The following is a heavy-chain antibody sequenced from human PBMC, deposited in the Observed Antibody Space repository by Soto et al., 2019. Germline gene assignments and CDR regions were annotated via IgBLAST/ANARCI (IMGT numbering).Heavy chain of an antibody. CDR3: ARGGVY. CDR1: GFTFSSHE. J-gene: IGHJ1*01. Sequence: PGGSLRLSCEATGFTFSSHEMNWIRQTPGKRLEWIAKISGSGSTINYADSVKGRFTISRDNVQRTLHLQMDSLRVEDTGVYYCARGGVYWGRGTLVTASS. CDR2: ISGSGSTI. D-gene: IGHD2-8*01. V-gene: IGHV3-48*03.